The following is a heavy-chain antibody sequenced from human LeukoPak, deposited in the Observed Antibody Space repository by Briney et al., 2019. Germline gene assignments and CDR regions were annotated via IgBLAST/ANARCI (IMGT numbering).Heavy chain of an antibody. V-gene: IGHV1-46*01. CDR1: GYSFTSHY. Sequence: ASVKVSCKASGYSFTSHYMHWVRQAPGQGLEWLGLINPSGSSTLYAQKFQGRVTMTRDMSTSTVYMDLSSLRFEDTAVYYCAREGLAYGRAGDDYWGQGTLVTVSS. D-gene: IGHD2-21*01. CDR2: INPSGSST. CDR3: AREGLAYGRAGDDY. J-gene: IGHJ4*02.